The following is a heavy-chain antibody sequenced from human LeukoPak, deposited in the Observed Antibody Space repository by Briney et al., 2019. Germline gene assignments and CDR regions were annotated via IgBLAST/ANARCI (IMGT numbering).Heavy chain of an antibody. CDR2: TVGGRPDT. CDR3: ARVMGQQLSSVFDY. J-gene: IGHJ4*02. D-gene: IGHD6-13*01. CDR1: GFTFSNYA. V-gene: IGHV3-23*01. Sequence: GGSLRLSCAASGFTFSNYAMSWVRQTPGKGLEWVAATVGGRPDTYHAESVKGRFTVSRDNAKNSLYLQMNSLRAEDTALYYCARVMGQQLSSVFDYWGQGTLVTVSS.